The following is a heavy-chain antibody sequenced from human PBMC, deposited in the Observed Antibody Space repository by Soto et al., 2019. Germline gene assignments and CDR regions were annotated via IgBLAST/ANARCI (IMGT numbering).Heavy chain of an antibody. CDR1: GYTFTSYA. D-gene: IGHD5-12*01. V-gene: IGHV1-3*01. CDR2: INAGNGNT. J-gene: IGHJ4*02. CDR3: ARDHVLEWLRGGGDY. Sequence: ASVKVSCKASGYTFTSYAMHWVRQAPGQRLEWMGWINAGNGNTKYSQKFQGRVTITRDTSASTAYMELSSLRSEDTAVYYCARDHVLEWLRGGGDYWGQGTLVTVSS.